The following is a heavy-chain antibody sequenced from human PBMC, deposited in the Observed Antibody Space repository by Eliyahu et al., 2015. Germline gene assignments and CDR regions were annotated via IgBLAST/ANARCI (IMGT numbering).Heavy chain of an antibody. Sequence: QVQLQESGPGLVKPSQTLSLTCTXSXCSXSXGVSSXXWIHQHPGKGXEWIGYTYYSGSTYYXPSXKSRVTISVDTSKNQFSLKLSSVTAADTAVYYCARVDTYCTNGVCPDYWGQGTLVTVSS. V-gene: IGHV4-31*03. CDR3: ARVDTYCTNGVCPDY. D-gene: IGHD2-8*01. CDR1: XCSXSXGVSS. CDR2: TYYSGST. J-gene: IGHJ4*02.